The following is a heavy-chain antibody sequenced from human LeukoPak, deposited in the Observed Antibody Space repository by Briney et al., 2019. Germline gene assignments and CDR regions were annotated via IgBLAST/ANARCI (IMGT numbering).Heavy chain of an antibody. D-gene: IGHD6-13*01. CDR3: ARVPSSSSWYWGSVRRYLDY. Sequence: ASVKVSCKASGYTFTSYDINWVRQATGQGLEWMGWMNPNSGNTGYAQKFQGRVTMTRNTSISTAYMELSSLRSEDTAVYYCARVPSSSSWYWGSVRRYLDYWGQGTLVTVSS. V-gene: IGHV1-8*01. CDR1: GYTFTSYD. J-gene: IGHJ4*02. CDR2: MNPNSGNT.